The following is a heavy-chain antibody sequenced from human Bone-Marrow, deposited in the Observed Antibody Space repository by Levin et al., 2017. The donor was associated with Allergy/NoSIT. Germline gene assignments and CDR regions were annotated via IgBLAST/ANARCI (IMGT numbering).Heavy chain of an antibody. D-gene: IGHD2-21*01. V-gene: IGHV3-53*01. CDR3: ARGAFHENFDY. CDR2: IYSGGGT. Sequence: GESLKISFAASGFALRGNYMTWVRQAPGKGLEWVSAIYSGGGTYYADSVKGRFTISRDNSESTIYLQMNALRAEDTAVYYCARGAFHENFDYWGQGTLVTVSS. J-gene: IGHJ4*02. CDR1: GFALRGNY.